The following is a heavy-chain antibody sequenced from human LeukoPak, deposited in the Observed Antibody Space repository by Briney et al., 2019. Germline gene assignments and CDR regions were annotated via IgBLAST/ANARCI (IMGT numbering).Heavy chain of an antibody. Sequence: GGSLRLSCAASGFTFSSYAMHWVRQAPGKGLEYVLAISSNGGSTYYANSVKGRFTISRDNSKNTLYLQMGSLRAEDMAVYYCSSGQATAYDILTGYYFDYWGQGTLVTVSS. V-gene: IGHV3-64*01. D-gene: IGHD3-9*01. J-gene: IGHJ4*02. CDR2: ISSNGGST. CDR1: GFTFSSYA. CDR3: SSGQATAYDILTGYYFDY.